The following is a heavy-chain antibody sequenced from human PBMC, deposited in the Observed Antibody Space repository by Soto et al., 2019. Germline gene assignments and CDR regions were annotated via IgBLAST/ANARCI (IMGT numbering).Heavy chain of an antibody. CDR2: FDPEDGET. CDR1: GYTLTELS. V-gene: IGHV1-24*01. CDR3: ATDLGAMVKRYYYGMDV. J-gene: IGHJ6*02. D-gene: IGHD5-18*01. Sequence: ASVKVSCKVSGYTLTELSMHWVRQAPGKGLEWMGGFDPEDGETIYAQKFQGRVTMTEDTSTDTAYMELSSLRSEDTAVYYCATDLGAMVKRYYYGMDVWGQGTTVTVSS.